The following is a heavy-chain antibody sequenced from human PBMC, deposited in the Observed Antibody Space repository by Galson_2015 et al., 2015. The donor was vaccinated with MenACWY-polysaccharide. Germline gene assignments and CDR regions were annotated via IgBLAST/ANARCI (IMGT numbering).Heavy chain of an antibody. CDR1: GFTFTTYW. Sequence: SLRLSCAASGFTFTTYWMTWVRQAPGKGLEWVANIKKDGTEKYYADSVKGRFTIFRDNAKNSLDLQMDSLRDEDTATYYCARSGRVDVWGQGTTVIVSS. CDR3: ARSGRVDV. CDR2: IKKDGTEK. V-gene: IGHV3-7*01. J-gene: IGHJ6*02. D-gene: IGHD1-26*01.